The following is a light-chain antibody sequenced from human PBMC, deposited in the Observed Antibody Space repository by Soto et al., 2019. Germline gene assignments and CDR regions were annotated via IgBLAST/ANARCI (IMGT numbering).Light chain of an antibody. CDR3: ATWDDSRNGV. CDR1: TSNIESHP. V-gene: IGLV1-44*01. CDR2: TNN. Sequence: VLTQPPSASGTPGQRITISCSGSTSNIESHPVNWFQQVPGAAPKLLIITNNQRPSGVPDRFSGSKSGASASLAISGLQSEDEATYYCATWDDSRNGVYGTGTKVTV. J-gene: IGLJ1*01.